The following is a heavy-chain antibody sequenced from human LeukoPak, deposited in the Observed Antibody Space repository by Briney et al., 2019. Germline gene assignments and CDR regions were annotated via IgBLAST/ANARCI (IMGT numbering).Heavy chain of an antibody. J-gene: IGHJ6*03. D-gene: IGHD3-3*01. V-gene: IGHV1-18*01. CDR2: ISAYNGNT. CDR1: GYTFTSYG. CDR3: ARAQTKEWYYYCYYMDV. Sequence: GASVKVSCKASGYTFTSYGISWVRQAPGQGLEWMGWISAYNGNTNYAQKLQGRVTMTTDTSTSTAYMELRSLRSDDTAVYYCARAQTKEWYYYCYYMDVWGKGTTVTVSS.